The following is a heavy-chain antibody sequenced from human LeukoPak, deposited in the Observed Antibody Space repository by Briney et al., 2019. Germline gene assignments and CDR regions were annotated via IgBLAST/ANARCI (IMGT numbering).Heavy chain of an antibody. CDR1: GGSISSSSYY. CDR3: ARMRYCSSTSCRAFDP. CDR2: IYYSGST. D-gene: IGHD2-2*01. Sequence: SETLSLTCTVSGGSISSSSYYWGWIRQPPGKGLEWIGSIYYSGSTYYNPSLKSRVTISVDTSKNQFSLKLSSVTAADTAVYYCARMRYCSSTSCRAFDPWGQGTLVTVSS. J-gene: IGHJ5*02. V-gene: IGHV4-39*07.